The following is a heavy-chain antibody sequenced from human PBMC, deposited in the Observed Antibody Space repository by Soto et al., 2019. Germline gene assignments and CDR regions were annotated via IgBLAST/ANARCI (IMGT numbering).Heavy chain of an antibody. J-gene: IGHJ6*02. CDR3: AKGLGAYCSSTSCSGLDV. D-gene: IGHD2-2*01. CDR2: ISGSGGST. CDR1: GFTFSSYA. V-gene: IGHV3-23*01. Sequence: GGSLRLSCAASGFTFSSYAMSWVRQAPGKGLEWVSAISGSGGSTYYADSVKGRFTISRDNSKNTLYLQMNSLRAEDTAVYYCAKGLGAYCSSTSCSGLDVWGQGTTVTVSS.